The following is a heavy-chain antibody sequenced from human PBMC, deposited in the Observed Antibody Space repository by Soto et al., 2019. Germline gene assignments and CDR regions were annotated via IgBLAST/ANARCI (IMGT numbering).Heavy chain of an antibody. J-gene: IGHJ4*02. CDR2: IIPIFGTA. CDR3: ARVGLWFGESYFDY. V-gene: IGHV1-69*13. Sequence: SLKVACKASGGTFSIYAISWVRQAPGQGLEWMGGIIPIFGTANYAQKFQGRVTITADESTSTAYMELSSLRSEDTAVYYCARVGLWFGESYFDYWGQGTLVTVSS. CDR1: GGTFSIYA. D-gene: IGHD3-10*01.